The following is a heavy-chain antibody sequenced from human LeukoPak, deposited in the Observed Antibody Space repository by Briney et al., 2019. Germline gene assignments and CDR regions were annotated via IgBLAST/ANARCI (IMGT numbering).Heavy chain of an antibody. CDR2: INHSGST. V-gene: IGHV4-34*01. J-gene: IGHJ4*02. Sequence: PSETLSLTCAVYGGSFSGYYWSWIRQPPGKGLEWIGEINHSGSTNYNPSLKSRVTISVDTSKNQFSLKLSSVTAADTAVYSCARTPVEMATVPYFDYWGQGTLVTVSS. CDR1: GGSFSGYY. CDR3: ARTPVEMATVPYFDY. D-gene: IGHD5-24*01.